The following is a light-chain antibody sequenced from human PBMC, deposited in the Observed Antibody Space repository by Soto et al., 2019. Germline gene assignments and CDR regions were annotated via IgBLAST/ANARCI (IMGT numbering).Light chain of an antibody. CDR2: DAS. CDR1: QSISSW. V-gene: IGKV1-5*01. Sequence: IHMTQLPSTVSASLGDRFTITCRASQSISSWLAWYQQKPGKAPKLLIYDASTLESGVPSRFSGTGSGTEFTFSITSLQPEDFGTYYCLQSFLVWTFGQGRRVDIK. CDR3: LQSFLVWT. J-gene: IGKJ1*01.